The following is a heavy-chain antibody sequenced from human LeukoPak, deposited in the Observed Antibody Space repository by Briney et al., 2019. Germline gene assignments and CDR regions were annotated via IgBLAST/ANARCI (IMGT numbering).Heavy chain of an antibody. CDR2: IYYSGST. J-gene: IGHJ4*02. CDR3: AGLGGYDLPSDY. V-gene: IGHV4-39*01. D-gene: IGHD5-12*01. Sequence: TSETLSLTCTVSGGSISSSSYSWGWIRQPPGKGLEWIGSIYYSGSTYYNPSLKSRVTISVDTSKNQFSLKLSSVTAADTAVYYCAGLGGYDLPSDYWGQGTLVTVSS. CDR1: GGSISSSSYS.